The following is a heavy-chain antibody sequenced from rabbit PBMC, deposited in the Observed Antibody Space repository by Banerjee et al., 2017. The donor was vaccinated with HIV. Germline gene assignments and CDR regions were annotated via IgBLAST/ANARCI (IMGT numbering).Heavy chain of an antibody. V-gene: IGHV1S43*01. CDR1: GIDFSNKAV. Sequence: QQQLEESGGGLVKPGETLTLTCKASGIDFSNKAVMCWVRQAPGKGLELIACIYTNGGSTWYASWVNGRFTISRSTSLNTVDLKMTSLTAADTATYFCARDGGSGWNFNLWGQGTLVT. CDR2: IYTNGGST. D-gene: IGHD4-1*01. J-gene: IGHJ4*01. CDR3: ARDGGSGWNFNL.